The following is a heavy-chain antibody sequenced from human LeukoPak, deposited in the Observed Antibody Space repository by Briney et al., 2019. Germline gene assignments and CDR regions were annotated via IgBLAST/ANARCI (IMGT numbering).Heavy chain of an antibody. Sequence: GGSLRLSCAASGFTFSSYSMNWVRQAPGKGLEWVSSISSRSTYIYYADSVKGRFTISRDNSKNTLYLQMNSLRAEDTAVYYCAKDGGNYYDTAGNHLMRSYMDVWGKGTTVPVSS. CDR1: GFTFSSYS. CDR2: ISSRSTYI. D-gene: IGHD3-22*01. J-gene: IGHJ6*04. CDR3: AKDGGNYYDTAGNHLMRSYMDV. V-gene: IGHV3-21*01.